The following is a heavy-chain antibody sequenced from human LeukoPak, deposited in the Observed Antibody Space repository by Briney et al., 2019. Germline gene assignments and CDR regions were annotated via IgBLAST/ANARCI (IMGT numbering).Heavy chain of an antibody. J-gene: IGHJ4*02. CDR2: INPNSGGT. V-gene: IGHV1-2*02. Sequence: ASVKVSCKASGYTFTAYYIHWVRQSPGQGLEWMGWINPNSGGTNYAQKFQGRVTMTRDTSISTAYMEVSRLTFDDTAVYYCARGSPKYGGLYPAHDDFWGQGTLVTVSS. CDR3: ARGSPKYGGLYPAHDDF. CDR1: GYTFTAYY. D-gene: IGHD5-12*01.